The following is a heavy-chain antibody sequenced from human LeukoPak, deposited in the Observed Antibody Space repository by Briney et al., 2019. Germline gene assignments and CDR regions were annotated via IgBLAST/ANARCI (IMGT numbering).Heavy chain of an antibody. V-gene: IGHV4-34*01. Sequence: PSETLSLTCAVYGGSFSGYYWSWIRQPPGKGLEWIGEINHSGSTNYNPSLKSRVTISVDTSKNQFSLKLSSVTAADTAVYYCARGRRWPYFDYWGQGTLVTVSS. J-gene: IGHJ4*02. CDR3: ARGRRWPYFDY. CDR2: INHSGST. D-gene: IGHD2-15*01. CDR1: GGSFSGYY.